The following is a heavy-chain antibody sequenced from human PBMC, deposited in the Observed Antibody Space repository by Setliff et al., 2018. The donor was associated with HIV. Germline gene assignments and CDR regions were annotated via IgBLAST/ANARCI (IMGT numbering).Heavy chain of an antibody. CDR1: GGTFSSYA. D-gene: IGHD2-2*01. V-gene: IGHV1-69*13. Sequence: ASVKVSCKASGGTFSSYAISWVRQAPGQGLQWMGGIIPIFGTANYAQKFQGRVTITADESASTAYMELSSLRSEDTAVYYCARDIGYCSSTSCYHAFDIWGQGTMVTVSS. CDR2: IIPIFGTA. CDR3: ARDIGYCSSTSCYHAFDI. J-gene: IGHJ3*02.